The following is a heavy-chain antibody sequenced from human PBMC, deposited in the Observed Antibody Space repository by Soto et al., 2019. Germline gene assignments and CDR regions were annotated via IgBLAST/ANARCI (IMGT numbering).Heavy chain of an antibody. CDR2: IKQDGSAE. J-gene: IGHJ4*02. V-gene: IGHV3-7*01. Sequence: EVQLVESGGGLVQPGGSLRLSCAASGFTFSSYWMNWVRQAPGKGLEWVANIKQDGSAEYYVDSVKGRFTISRDNAKNSLSLQMNSLRDEDTAVYYCVRGSSGNNNWHLSSVWGQGTLVTVSS. CDR1: GFTFSSYW. CDR3: VRGSSGNNNWHLSSV. D-gene: IGHD1-1*01.